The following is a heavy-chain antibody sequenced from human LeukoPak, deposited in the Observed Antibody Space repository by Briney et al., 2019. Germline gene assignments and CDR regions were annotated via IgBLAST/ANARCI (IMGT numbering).Heavy chain of an antibody. CDR1: GFNFANHA. J-gene: IGHJ4*02. V-gene: IGHV3-23*01. CDR2: ISGGGDIT. CDR3: AKDVGKWESLHFFDY. D-gene: IGHD1-26*01. Sequence: GGSLRLSCAASGFNFANHAMSWVRQTAGKGLEWVSAISGGGDITYYADSVTGRFTISRDNSRNTLYLQMNSLRGDDTAVYYCAKDVGKWESLHFFDYWGQGTLVTVSS.